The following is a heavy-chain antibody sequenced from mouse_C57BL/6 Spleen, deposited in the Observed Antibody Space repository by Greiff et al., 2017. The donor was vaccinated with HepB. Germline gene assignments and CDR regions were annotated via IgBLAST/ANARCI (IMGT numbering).Heavy chain of an antibody. J-gene: IGHJ2*01. Sequence: QVQLQQPGAELVMPGASVKLSCKASGYTFTSYWMHWVKQRPGQGLEWIGEIDPSDSYTNYNQKFKGKSTLTVDKSSSTAYMQLSSLTSEDSAVYYCARGWGVYYGSSWSYYFDYWGQGTTLTVSS. CDR1: GYTFTSYW. CDR3: ARGWGVYYGSSWSYYFDY. CDR2: IDPSDSYT. D-gene: IGHD1-1*01. V-gene: IGHV1-69*01.